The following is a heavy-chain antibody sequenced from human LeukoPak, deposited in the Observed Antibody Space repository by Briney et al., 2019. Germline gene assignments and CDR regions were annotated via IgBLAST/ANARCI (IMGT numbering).Heavy chain of an antibody. J-gene: IGHJ4*02. Sequence: ASVKVSCKASGYTFTSYGISWVRQAPGQGLEWMGWISAYNGNTNYAQKLQGRVTMTTDTSTSTACMELRSLRSDDTAVYYCARLGYSYGLYYFDYWGQGTLVTVSS. CDR1: GYTFTSYG. CDR3: ARLGYSYGLYYFDY. CDR2: ISAYNGNT. D-gene: IGHD5-18*01. V-gene: IGHV1-18*01.